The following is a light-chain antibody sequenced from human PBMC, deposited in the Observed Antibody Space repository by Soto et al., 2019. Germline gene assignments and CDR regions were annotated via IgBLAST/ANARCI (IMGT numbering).Light chain of an antibody. CDR3: AAWDDSLNAWV. CDR1: ISNIGSKY. V-gene: IGLV1-47*01. CDR2: RDD. Sequence: QSVLTQPPSASTTPGQRVTIFCSGGISNIGSKYVHWYQHLPGAAPKLLIYRDDQRPSGVPDRFSGSKSGTSASLAISGLRSEDEADYYCAAWDDSLNAWVFGGGTKLTVL. J-gene: IGLJ3*02.